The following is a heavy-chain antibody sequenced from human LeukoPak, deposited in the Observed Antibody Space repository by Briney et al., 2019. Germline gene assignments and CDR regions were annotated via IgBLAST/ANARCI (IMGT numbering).Heavy chain of an antibody. V-gene: IGHV4-30-4*01. D-gene: IGHD5-12*01. CDR3: ARLRGYVDSYFDY. J-gene: IGHJ4*02. CDR1: GGSISSGDYY. CDR2: IYYSGST. Sequence: SQTLSLTCTVSGGSISSGDYYWSWIRQPPEKGLEWIGYIYYSGSTNYNPSLKSRVTISVDTSKNQFSLKLSSVTAADTAVYYCARLRGYVDSYFDYWGQGTLVTVSS.